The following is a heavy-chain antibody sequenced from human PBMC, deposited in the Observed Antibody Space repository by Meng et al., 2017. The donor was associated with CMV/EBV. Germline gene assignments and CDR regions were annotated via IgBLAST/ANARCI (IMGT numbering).Heavy chain of an antibody. J-gene: IGHJ6*02. V-gene: IGHV3-74*01. Sequence: GESLKISCGGSGFTFGSYWMHWVRQVPGKGLVWISRIHSDGGSADYAGSVMGRFTISRDNAKNTVYLHMNSLRPEDTAVYYCARMFNYDLSRGGMDVWGQGTTVTVSS. CDR2: IHSDGGSA. CDR1: GFTFGSYW. CDR3: ARMFNYDLSRGGMDV. D-gene: IGHD3-3*01.